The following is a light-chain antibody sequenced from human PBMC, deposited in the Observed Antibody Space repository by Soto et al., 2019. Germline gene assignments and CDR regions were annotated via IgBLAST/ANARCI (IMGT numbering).Light chain of an antibody. J-gene: IGLJ3*02. CDR3: SSYAGSNNWV. Sequence: QSALTQPPSASGSPGQSVTFSCTGTSSDVGGYNYVSWYQQHPGRAPKLIIYEVTKRPSGVPDRFSGSKSGNTASLTVSGLQAEDVADYYCSSYAGSNNWVFGGGTKLTVL. CDR1: SSDVGGYNY. CDR2: EVT. V-gene: IGLV2-8*01.